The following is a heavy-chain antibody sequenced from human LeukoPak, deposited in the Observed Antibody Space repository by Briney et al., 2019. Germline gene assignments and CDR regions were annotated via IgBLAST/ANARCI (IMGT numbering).Heavy chain of an antibody. CDR3: AKYFYGSYYYDSSGYYYSPFDY. CDR1: GFTFSSYA. CDR2: ISGSGGST. J-gene: IGHJ4*02. Sequence: GGSLTLSCAASGFTFSSYAMSWVRQAPGKGLEWVSAISGSGGSTYYADSVKGRFTISRDNSKNTLYLQMNSLRAEDTAVYYCAKYFYGSYYYDSSGYYYSPFDYWGQGTLVTVSS. V-gene: IGHV3-23*01. D-gene: IGHD3-22*01.